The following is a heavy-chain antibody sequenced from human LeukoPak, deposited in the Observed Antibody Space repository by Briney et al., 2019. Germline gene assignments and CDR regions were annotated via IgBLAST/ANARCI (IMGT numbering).Heavy chain of an antibody. J-gene: IGHJ6*02. Sequence: GGSLRLSCAASGFTFDDYAMHWVRQAPGKGLEWVSGISWNSGSIGYADSVKGRFTISRDNAKNSLYLQMNSLRAEDTALYYCAKDRGEGGIYGDYYYYYYGMDVWGQGTTVTVSS. CDR1: GFTFDDYA. CDR2: ISWNSGSI. CDR3: AKDRGEGGIYGDYYYYYYGMDV. V-gene: IGHV3-9*01. D-gene: IGHD4-17*01.